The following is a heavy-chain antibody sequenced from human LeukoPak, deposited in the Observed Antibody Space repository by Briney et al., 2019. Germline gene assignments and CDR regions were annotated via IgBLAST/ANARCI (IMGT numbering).Heavy chain of an antibody. CDR3: ARASLSAGNFDY. D-gene: IGHD6-13*01. J-gene: IGHJ4*02. CDR1: GDTFSSYA. CDR2: IIPIFGTA. Sequence: SSVKVSCKASGDTFSSYAISWVRQAPGQGLEWMGGIIPIFGTANYAQKFQGRVTITTDESTSTAYMELSSLRSEDTAVYYCARASLSAGNFDYWGQGTLVTVSS. V-gene: IGHV1-69*05.